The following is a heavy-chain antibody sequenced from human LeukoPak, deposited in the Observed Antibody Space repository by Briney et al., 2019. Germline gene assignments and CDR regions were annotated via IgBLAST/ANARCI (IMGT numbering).Heavy chain of an antibody. V-gene: IGHV3-7*01. CDR1: GFTFSSYW. Sequence: RGSLRLSCAAPGFTFSSYWMNWVRQAPGKGLEWVANIKQDGSEKYYVDSVKGRFTISRDNAKNSLYLQMNSLTAEDTAVYYCARIGFYSSWYFDYWGQGTLVTVSS. J-gene: IGHJ4*02. CDR3: ARIGFYSSWYFDY. CDR2: IKQDGSEK. D-gene: IGHD6-6*01.